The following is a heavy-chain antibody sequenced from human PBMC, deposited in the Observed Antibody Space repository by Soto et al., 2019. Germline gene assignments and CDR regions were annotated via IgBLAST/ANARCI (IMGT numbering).Heavy chain of an antibody. Sequence: AAVNVPCKASGYTFTSYAMHWVRQAAGQRLEWMGWINTGNGNTKYSQKFRDRVTITRDTSASTAYMELSSLRSEDTAVYYCARDLYSNSPGILFDNWGQGTLVTVSS. J-gene: IGHJ4*02. D-gene: IGHD4-4*01. CDR1: GYTFTSYA. CDR2: INTGNGNT. CDR3: ARDLYSNSPGILFDN. V-gene: IGHV1-3*04.